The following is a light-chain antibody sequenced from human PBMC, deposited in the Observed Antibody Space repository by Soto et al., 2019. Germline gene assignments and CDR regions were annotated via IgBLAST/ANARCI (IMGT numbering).Light chain of an antibody. CDR2: GTS. J-gene: IGKJ5*01. V-gene: IGKV3-20*01. CDR1: QSFSSTY. CDR3: QQYDTSSIT. Sequence: ETVLTQSPGTLSLSPGERSALSCMSSQSFSSTYSVWYQQKPGQAPRLLIYGTSNRATGIPDRFSGSGSGTEFTLTISRLGPEDFAVYYCQQYDTSSITFGQGTRLEI.